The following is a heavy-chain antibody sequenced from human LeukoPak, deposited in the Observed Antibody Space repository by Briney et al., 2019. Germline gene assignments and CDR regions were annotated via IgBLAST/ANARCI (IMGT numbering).Heavy chain of an antibody. V-gene: IGHV4-59*01. D-gene: IGHD2-2*01. CDR2: IYYSGST. CDR3: ARQYCSSTSCSFDY. Sequence: PSETLSLTCTVPGGSISSYYWSWIRQPPGKGLEWIGYIYYSGSTNYNPSLKSRVTISVDTSKNQFSLKLSSVTAADTAVYYCARQYCSSTSCSFDYWGQGTLVTVSS. J-gene: IGHJ4*02. CDR1: GGSISSYY.